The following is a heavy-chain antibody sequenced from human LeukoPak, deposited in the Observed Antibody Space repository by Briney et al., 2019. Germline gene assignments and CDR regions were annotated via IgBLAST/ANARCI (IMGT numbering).Heavy chain of an antibody. CDR1: GFTFSSYA. V-gene: IGHV3-23*01. Sequence: PAGGSLRLSCAASGFTFSSYAISWVRQAPGKGLEWVSAISASGGSTYYADSVKGRFTISRDNSKNTLYLQMDSLRAEDTAVYYCAKTKLGYCSGGSCYSRHYRLDYWGQGTLVTVSS. D-gene: IGHD2-15*01. CDR2: ISASGGST. J-gene: IGHJ4*02. CDR3: AKTKLGYCSGGSCYSRHYRLDY.